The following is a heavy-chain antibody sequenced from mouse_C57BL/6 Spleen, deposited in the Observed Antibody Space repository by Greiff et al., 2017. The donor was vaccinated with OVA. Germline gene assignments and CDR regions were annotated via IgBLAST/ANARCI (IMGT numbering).Heavy chain of an antibody. Sequence: EVQLQESGPGLVKPSQSLSLTCSVTGYSITSGYYWNWIRQFPGNKLEWMGYISYDGSNNYNPSLKNRISITRDTSKNQFFLKLNSVTTEDTATYYCARGYYDYDGIFAYWGQGTLVTVSA. J-gene: IGHJ3*01. CDR2: ISYDGSN. CDR1: GYSITSGYY. D-gene: IGHD2-4*01. CDR3: ARGYYDYDGIFAY. V-gene: IGHV3-6*01.